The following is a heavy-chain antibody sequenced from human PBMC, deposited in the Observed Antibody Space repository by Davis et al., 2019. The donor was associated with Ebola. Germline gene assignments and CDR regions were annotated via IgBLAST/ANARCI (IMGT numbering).Heavy chain of an antibody. V-gene: IGHV3-53*05. CDR1: GFTVSSNY. CDR2: IYSGGST. J-gene: IGHJ4*02. Sequence: GESLKISCAASGFTVSSNYMSWVRQAPGKGLEWVSVIYSGGSTDYADSVKGRFTISRDNSKNTLYLQMNSLRAEDTAVYYCAKGGSRDYWGQGTLVTVSS. CDR3: AKGGSRDY. D-gene: IGHD1-26*01.